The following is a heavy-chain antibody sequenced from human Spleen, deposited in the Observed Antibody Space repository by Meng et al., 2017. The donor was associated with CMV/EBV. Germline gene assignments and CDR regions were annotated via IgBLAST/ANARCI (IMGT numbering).Heavy chain of an antibody. CDR3: ARGRSGYGPFTIFGVVIDRYFDY. V-gene: IGHV4-34*01. Sequence: YYWSWISQPPGKGLEWIGEINHSGSTNYNPSLKSRVTISVDTSKNQFSLKLSSVTAADTAVYYCARGRSGYGPFTIFGVVIDRYFDYWGQGTLVTVSS. CDR2: INHSGST. CDR1: YY. D-gene: IGHD3-3*01. J-gene: IGHJ4*02.